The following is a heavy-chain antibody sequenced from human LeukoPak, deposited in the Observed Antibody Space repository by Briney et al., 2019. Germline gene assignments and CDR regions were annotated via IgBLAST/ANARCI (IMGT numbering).Heavy chain of an antibody. Sequence: PGGSLRLSCAASGFTFSSYEMNWVRQAPGKGLEWVSYISSGSTIYYADSVKGRFTISRDNAKNSLYLQMNSLRAEDTAVYYCARVKGSGSFLYYYYYMDVWGKGTTVTISS. CDR3: ARVKGSGSFLYYYYYMDV. V-gene: IGHV3-48*03. D-gene: IGHD3-10*01. CDR2: ISSGSTI. J-gene: IGHJ6*03. CDR1: GFTFSSYE.